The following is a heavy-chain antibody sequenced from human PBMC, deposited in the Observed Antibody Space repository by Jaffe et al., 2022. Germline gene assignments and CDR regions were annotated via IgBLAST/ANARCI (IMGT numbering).Heavy chain of an antibody. CDR3: ARYPSSGWEYYFDY. CDR1: GGSISSYY. Sequence: QVQLQESGPGLVKPSETLSLTCTVSGGSISSYYWSWIRQPPGKGLEWIGYIYYSGSTNYNPSLKSRVTISVDTSKNQFSLKLSSVTAADTAVYYCARYPSSGWEYYFDYWGQGTLVTVSS. CDR2: IYYSGST. J-gene: IGHJ4*02. V-gene: IGHV4-59*01. D-gene: IGHD6-19*01.